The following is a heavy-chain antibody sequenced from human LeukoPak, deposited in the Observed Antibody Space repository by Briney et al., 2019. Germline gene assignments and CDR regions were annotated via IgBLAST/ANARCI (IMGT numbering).Heavy chain of an antibody. J-gene: IGHJ3*02. CDR2: IIPIFGTA. V-gene: IGHV1-69*13. CDR3: ERVSTMIVSTGAFDI. CDR1: GGTFCSYA. Sequence: ASVKVSCKASGGTFCSYAISWVRQAPGQGLEWLGGIIPIFGTANYAQKFQGRVTITADESTSTAYMELSSLRSEDTAVYYCERVSTMIVSTGAFDIWGQGTMVTVSS. D-gene: IGHD3-22*01.